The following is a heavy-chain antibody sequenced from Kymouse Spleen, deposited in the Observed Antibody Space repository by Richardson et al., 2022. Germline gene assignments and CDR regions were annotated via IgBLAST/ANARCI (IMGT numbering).Heavy chain of an antibody. V-gene: IGHV3-9*01. CDR1: GFTFDDYA. CDR3: AKDSGIARDYYYGMDV. CDR2: ISWNSGSI. J-gene: IGHJ6*02. D-gene: IGHD6-13*01,IGHD6-19*01,IGHD6-25*01. Sequence: EVQLVESGGGLVQPGRSLRLSCAASGFTFDDYAMHWVRQAPGKGLEWVSGISWNSGSIGYADSVKGRFTISRDNAKNSLYLQMNSLRAEDTALYYCAKDSGIARDYYYGMDVWGQGTTVTVSS.